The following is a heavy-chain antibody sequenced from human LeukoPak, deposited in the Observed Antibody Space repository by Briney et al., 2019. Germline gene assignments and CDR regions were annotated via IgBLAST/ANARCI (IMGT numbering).Heavy chain of an antibody. CDR3: AKSGSYWYYFDY. CDR1: GFTFSSYA. Sequence: GGSLRLSCAASGFTFSSYAMSWVRQAPGKGLEWVSAISGSGGNTEYADSVKGRFTISRDNSKNTLFLQMNSLRAEDTAVYYCAKSGSYWYYFDYWGQGTLVTVSS. D-gene: IGHD3-10*01. V-gene: IGHV3-23*01. CDR2: ISGSGGNT. J-gene: IGHJ4*02.